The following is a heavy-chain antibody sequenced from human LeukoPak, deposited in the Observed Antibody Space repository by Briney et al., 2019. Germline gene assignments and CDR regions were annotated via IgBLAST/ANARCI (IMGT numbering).Heavy chain of an antibody. CDR2: VSGSGSST. CDR1: GFTFSSYA. Sequence: GGSLRLSCAASGFTFSSYAMSWVRQAPGKGLEWVSGVSGSGSSTYYADSVKGRFTVSRDNSKDTLYLQMNSLGAEDTAVYYCAKDTIDYYDNSGYYRGWGQGTLVTVSS. D-gene: IGHD3-22*01. V-gene: IGHV3-23*01. J-gene: IGHJ4*02. CDR3: AKDTIDYYDNSGYYRG.